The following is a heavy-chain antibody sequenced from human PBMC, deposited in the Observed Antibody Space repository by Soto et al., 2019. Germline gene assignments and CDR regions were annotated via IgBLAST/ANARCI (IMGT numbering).Heavy chain of an antibody. D-gene: IGHD1-26*01. CDR2: VYDLDGT. Sequence: DVQLVESGGGLIEPGGSLRLSCVASVLTVSGKKYMAWVRQAPGKGPEWVSGVYDLDGTYYAESVRGRFTTSIDSSRTTVYLQKRDLRPEDTALYFCAAWDLREHAYDIWGQGTMVTVSS. V-gene: IGHV3-53*01. CDR1: VLTVSGKKY. J-gene: IGHJ3*02. CDR3: AAWDLREHAYDI.